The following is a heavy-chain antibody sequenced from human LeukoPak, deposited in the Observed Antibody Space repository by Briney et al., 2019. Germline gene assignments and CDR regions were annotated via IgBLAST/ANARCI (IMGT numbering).Heavy chain of an antibody. J-gene: IGHJ5*02. V-gene: IGHV3-21*01. Sequence: PGGSLRLSCAASGFTFSSYSMNWVRQAPGKGLEWVSSISSSGSYIYYADSVKGRFTISRDNAKNSLYLQMNSLRAEDTAVYYCARDLGSYSLHPFNWFDPWGQGTLVTVSS. CDR3: ARDLGSYSLHPFNWFDP. CDR2: ISSSGSYI. D-gene: IGHD1-26*01. CDR1: GFTFSSYS.